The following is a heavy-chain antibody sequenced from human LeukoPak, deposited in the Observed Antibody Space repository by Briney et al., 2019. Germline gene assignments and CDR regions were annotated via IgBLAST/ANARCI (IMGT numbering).Heavy chain of an antibody. J-gene: IGHJ6*03. CDR2: IYYSGST. D-gene: IGHD2-2*01. V-gene: IGHV4-39*01. CDR1: GGSFSSSSYY. Sequence: KSSETLSLTCTVSGGSFSSSSYYWGWIRQPPGKGLEWIGSIYYSGSTYYNPSLKSRVTISVDTSKNQFSLKLSSVTAADTAVYYCASVPAARPTTIIYYYYYMDVWGKGTTVTVSS. CDR3: ASVPAARPTTIIYYYYYMDV.